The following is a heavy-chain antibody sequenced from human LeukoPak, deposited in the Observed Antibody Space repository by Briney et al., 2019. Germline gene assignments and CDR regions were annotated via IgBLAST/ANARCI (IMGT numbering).Heavy chain of an antibody. Sequence: SQTLSLTCAISGDSVSSNSAGWNWIRQSPSRGFEWLGRTYYRSDWYNDYAVSVKGRISINSDTSKNQFFLQLNSVTPEDTAVYYCAREREVAGYFDFWGRGTLVTVSS. V-gene: IGHV6-1*01. CDR2: TYYRSDWYN. CDR3: AREREVAGYFDF. CDR1: GDSVSSNSAG. J-gene: IGHJ4*02. D-gene: IGHD6-19*01.